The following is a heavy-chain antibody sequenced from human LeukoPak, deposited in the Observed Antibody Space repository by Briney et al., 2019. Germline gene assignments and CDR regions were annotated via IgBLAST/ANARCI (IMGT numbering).Heavy chain of an antibody. D-gene: IGHD3-10*01. V-gene: IGHV3-43D*03. Sequence: PGRSLRLSCAASGFTFMIYPMNGSLKARGRVWEGFSLFSWDGGSTYYADSVKGRFTISRDNSKNSLYLQMNSLRAEDTALYYCAKEGFGSGSRPTVNLDYWGQGTLVTVSS. J-gene: IGHJ4*02. CDR2: FSWDGGST. CDR1: GFTFMIYP. CDR3: AKEGFGSGSRPTVNLDY.